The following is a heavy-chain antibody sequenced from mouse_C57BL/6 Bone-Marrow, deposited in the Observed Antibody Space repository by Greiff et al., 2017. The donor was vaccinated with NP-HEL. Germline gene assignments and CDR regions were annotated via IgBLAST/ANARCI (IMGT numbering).Heavy chain of an antibody. CDR2: IYPGDGDT. V-gene: IGHV1-82*01. CDR3: ARSGLPFDY. Sequence: LEESGPELVKPGASVKISCKASGYAFSSSWMNWVKQRPGKGLEWIGRIYPGDGDTNYNGKFKGKATLTADKSSSTAYMQLSSLTSEDSAVYFCARSGLPFDYWGQGTTLTVSS. D-gene: IGHD2-2*01. J-gene: IGHJ2*01. CDR1: GYAFSSSW.